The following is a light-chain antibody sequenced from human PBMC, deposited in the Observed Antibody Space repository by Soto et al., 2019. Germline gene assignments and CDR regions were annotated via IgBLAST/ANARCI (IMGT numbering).Light chain of an antibody. CDR2: EVT. CDR1: SSDVGGYNY. V-gene: IGLV2-8*01. CDR3: SSYAGSNNLV. J-gene: IGLJ2*01. Sequence: QSALTQPPSASGSPGQSVTISCTGTSSDVGGYNYVSWYQHHPGKAPKLMIYEVTKRPSGVPDRFSGSKSGNTASLTVSGLRADDEADYYCSSYAGSNNLVFGGGTKVTVL.